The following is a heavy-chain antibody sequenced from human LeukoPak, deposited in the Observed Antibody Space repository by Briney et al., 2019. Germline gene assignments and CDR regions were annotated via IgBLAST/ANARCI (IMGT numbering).Heavy chain of an antibody. CDR1: GGSISSGDYY. CDR2: IYYSGST. J-gene: IGHJ2*01. CDR3: ASAGNGILTGYFQNWYFYL. V-gene: IGHV4-30-4*01. Sequence: SETLSLTCTVSGGSISSGDYYWSWIRQPPGKGLEWIGYIYYSGSTYYNTSLKSRVTISVDTSKNQFSLKLSSVTAADTAVYYCASAGNGILTGYFQNWYFYLWGRGTLVTVSS. D-gene: IGHD3-9*01.